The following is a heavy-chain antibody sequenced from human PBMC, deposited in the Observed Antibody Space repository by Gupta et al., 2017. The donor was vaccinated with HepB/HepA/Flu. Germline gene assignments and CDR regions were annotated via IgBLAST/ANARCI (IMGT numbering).Heavy chain of an antibody. D-gene: IGHD3-22*01. CDR2: ISSSGSTI. J-gene: IGHJ6*02. V-gene: IGHV3-48*03. CDR1: GFTFSSYE. CDR3: ARVLYDSSGYGDYYGMDV. Sequence: EVQLVESGGGLVQPGGSLRLSCAASGFTFSSYEMNWVRQAPGKGLEWVSYISSSGSTIYYADSVKGRFTISRDNAKNSLYLQMNSLRAEDTAVYYCARVLYDSSGYGDYYGMDVWGQGTTVTVSS.